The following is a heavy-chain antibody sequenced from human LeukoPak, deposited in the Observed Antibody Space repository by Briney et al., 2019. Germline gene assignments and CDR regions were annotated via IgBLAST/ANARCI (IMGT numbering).Heavy chain of an antibody. CDR3: ANEYSKGDV. CDR1: GFTFSSYA. V-gene: IGHV3-23*01. CDR2: ISGSGGST. Sequence: GGSLRLSCAASGFTFSSYAMSWVRQAPGKGLEWVSAISGSGGSTYYADSVKGRFTSSRDNSKNTLYLQMDSLRAEDTAIYYCANEYSKGDVWGQGTTVTVSS. J-gene: IGHJ3*01. D-gene: IGHD4-11*01.